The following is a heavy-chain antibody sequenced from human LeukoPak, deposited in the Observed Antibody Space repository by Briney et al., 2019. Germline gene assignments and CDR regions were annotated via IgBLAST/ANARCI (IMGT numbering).Heavy chain of an antibody. CDR2: IIPIFGTA. Sequence: ASVKVSCKASGGTFSSYAISWVRQAPGQGLEWMGGIIPIFGTANYAQKFQGRVTITTDESTSTAYMELSSLRSEDTAVYYCAVGYYDSSGPPRYYFDYWGQGTLVTVSS. D-gene: IGHD3-22*01. V-gene: IGHV1-69*05. CDR1: GGTFSSYA. CDR3: AVGYYDSSGPPRYYFDY. J-gene: IGHJ4*02.